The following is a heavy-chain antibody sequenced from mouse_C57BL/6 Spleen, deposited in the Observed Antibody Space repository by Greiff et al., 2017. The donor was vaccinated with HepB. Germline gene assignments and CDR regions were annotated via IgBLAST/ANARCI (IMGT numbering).Heavy chain of an antibody. J-gene: IGHJ3*01. D-gene: IGHD1-1*01. CDR2: IDPETGGT. Sequence: QVQLQQSGAELVRPGASVTLSCKASGYTFTDYEMHWVKQTPVHGLEWIGAIDPETGGTAYNQKFKGKAILTADKSSSTAYMELRSLTSEDSAVYYCTGKDYYYGSSSFAYWGQGTLVTVSA. V-gene: IGHV1-15*01. CDR1: GYTFTDYE. CDR3: TGKDYYYGSSSFAY.